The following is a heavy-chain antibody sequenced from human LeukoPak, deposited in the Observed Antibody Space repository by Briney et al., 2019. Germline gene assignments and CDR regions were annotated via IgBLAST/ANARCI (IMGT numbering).Heavy chain of an antibody. D-gene: IGHD1-26*01. V-gene: IGHV4-59*01. Sequence: SETLSLTCTVSGGSISSYYWSWIRQPPGKGLEWIGYIYYSGSTNYNPSLKCRVTISVDTSKNQFSLKLSSVTAADTAVYYCARDLGGATFDYWGQGTLVTVSS. J-gene: IGHJ4*02. CDR2: IYYSGST. CDR1: GGSISSYY. CDR3: ARDLGGATFDY.